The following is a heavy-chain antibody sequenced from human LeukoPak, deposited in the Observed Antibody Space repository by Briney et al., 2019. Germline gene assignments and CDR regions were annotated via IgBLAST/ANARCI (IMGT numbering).Heavy chain of an antibody. CDR3: ARLHCSGGSCSPFDY. CDR2: MHYSGST. J-gene: IGHJ4*02. CDR1: GGSINISDYY. D-gene: IGHD2-15*01. Sequence: SETLSLTCTVSGGSINISDYYWGWIRQPPGKGLEWIGFMHYSGSTYYSPSLKSRVTISVDTSKNQFSLKLSSVTAADTAVYYCARLHCSGGSCSPFDYWGQGTLVTVSS. V-gene: IGHV4-39*01.